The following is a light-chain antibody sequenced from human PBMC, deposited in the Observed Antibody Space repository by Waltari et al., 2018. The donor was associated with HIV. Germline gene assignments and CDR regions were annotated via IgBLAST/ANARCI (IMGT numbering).Light chain of an antibody. V-gene: IGLV1-47*02. CDR1: TSNIPKNY. CDR3: AAWDDSLSGQGV. Sequence: QSVLTQPPSASATPGQRVTISCSGTTSNIPKNYVYWYQQFPGKAPRLLIYNDNQRPSGVPARFSGSKSGTSASLAIRGLRSEDEADYYCAAWDDSLSGQGVFGGGTKLTVL. CDR2: NDN. J-gene: IGLJ3*02.